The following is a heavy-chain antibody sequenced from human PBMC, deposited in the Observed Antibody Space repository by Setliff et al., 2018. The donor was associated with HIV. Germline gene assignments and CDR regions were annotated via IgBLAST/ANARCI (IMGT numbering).Heavy chain of an antibody. D-gene: IGHD6-6*01. CDR2: IGTGGDT. CDR3: TRELNGHTSSHYYSGLDV. Sequence: PGGSLSLSCATSGFAFSDYDFHWVRQVTGEGLEWVSAIGTGGDTYYADSVKGRFTIARQNAKNSLYLQMNNVRAGDTAVYYCTRELNGHTSSHYYSGLDVWGQGTTVTVSS. V-gene: IGHV3-13*01. CDR1: GFAFSDYD. J-gene: IGHJ6*02.